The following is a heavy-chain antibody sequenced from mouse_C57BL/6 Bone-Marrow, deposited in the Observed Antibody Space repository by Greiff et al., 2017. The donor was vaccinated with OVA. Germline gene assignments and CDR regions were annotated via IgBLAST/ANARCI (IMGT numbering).Heavy chain of an antibody. CDR2: ILPGSGST. CDR3: ARERDYYGSSSHWYFDV. V-gene: IGHV1-9*01. J-gene: IGHJ1*03. Sequence: QVQLQQSGAELMKPGASVKLSCKATGYTFTGYWIEWVKQRPGHGLEWIGEILPGSGSTNYNEKFKGKATFTADTSSNTAYMQLSSLTTEDSAIYYCARERDYYGSSSHWYFDVWGTGTTVTVSS. D-gene: IGHD1-1*01. CDR1: GYTFTGYW.